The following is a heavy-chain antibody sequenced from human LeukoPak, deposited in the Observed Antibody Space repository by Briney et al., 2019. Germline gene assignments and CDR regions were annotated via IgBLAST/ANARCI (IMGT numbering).Heavy chain of an antibody. CDR2: IKPDASVK. J-gene: IGHJ4*02. CDR1: EFRFSDCW. Sequence: GGSLRLSCVVSEFRFSDCWMSWVRQAPGKGPEWVASIKPDASVKYHADSVKGRFSISRDNSKNTLYLQMNSLRAEDTAVCYCVGRLPFDYWGQGTLVTVSS. V-gene: IGHV3-7*01. CDR3: VGRLPFDY.